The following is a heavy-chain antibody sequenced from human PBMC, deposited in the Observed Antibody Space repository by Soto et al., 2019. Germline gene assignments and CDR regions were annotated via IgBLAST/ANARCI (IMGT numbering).Heavy chain of an antibody. D-gene: IGHD6-19*01. V-gene: IGHV1-8*01. CDR3: ASHIAVAEAAFDY. CDR2: MNPNSGNT. J-gene: IGHJ4*02. Sequence: QVQLVQSGAEVKKPGASVKVSCKASGYTFTSYDINWVRQATGQGLEWMGWMNPNSGNTGYAQKFQVRVTMTRNTSISTAYMELSSLRSEDTAVYYCASHIAVAEAAFDYWGQGTLVTVSS. CDR1: GYTFTSYD.